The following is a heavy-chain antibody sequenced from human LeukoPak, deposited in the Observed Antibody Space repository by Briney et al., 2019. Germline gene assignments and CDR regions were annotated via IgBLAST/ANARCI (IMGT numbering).Heavy chain of an antibody. J-gene: IGHJ4*02. CDR3: ARVPFRPYDTLTGYYFDY. CDR2: IIPIFGTA. Sequence: SVKVSCKASGGTFSSYAISWVRQAPGQGLEWMGGIIPIFGTANYAQKFQGRVTITADESTSTAYMELSSLRSEDTAVYYCARVPFRPYDTLTGYYFDYWGQGTLVTVSS. CDR1: GGTFSSYA. V-gene: IGHV1-69*13. D-gene: IGHD3-9*01.